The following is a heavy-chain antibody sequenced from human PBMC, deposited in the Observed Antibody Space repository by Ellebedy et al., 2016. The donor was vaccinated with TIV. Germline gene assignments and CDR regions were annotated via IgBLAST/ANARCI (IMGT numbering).Heavy chain of an antibody. CDR1: GFTFSSYW. V-gene: IGHV3-7*01. D-gene: IGHD2-15*01. CDR2: IIQDGSEK. Sequence: GESLKISCAASGFTFSSYWMSWVRQAPGKGLEWVANIIQDGSEKNYVDSVKGRFTISRDNAKNSLFLQMNSLRAEDTAVYYCARDNYAEDISWSDYWGQGTLVTVSS. J-gene: IGHJ4*02. CDR3: ARDNYAEDISWSDY.